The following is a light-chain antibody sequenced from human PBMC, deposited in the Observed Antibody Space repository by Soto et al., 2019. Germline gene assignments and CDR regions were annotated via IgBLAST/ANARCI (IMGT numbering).Light chain of an antibody. Sequence: QSALTQPASVSGSPGQSITISCTGTSSDVGGYNYVSWYQQHPGKAPKLMIYDVSSRPSGVSDRFSGSKSGNTASLNISGLQAEDEAEYYCSSYTSSSTYVFGTGTKVTVL. V-gene: IGLV2-14*01. J-gene: IGLJ1*01. CDR3: SSYTSSSTYV. CDR2: DVS. CDR1: SSDVGGYNY.